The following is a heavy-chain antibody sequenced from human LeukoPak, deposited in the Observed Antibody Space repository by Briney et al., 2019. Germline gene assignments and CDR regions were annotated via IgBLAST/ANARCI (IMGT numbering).Heavy chain of an antibody. CDR2: INPNSGGT. V-gene: IGHV1-2*02. CDR1: GYTFTSYG. J-gene: IGHJ4*02. Sequence: ASLKVSCKASGYTFTSYGISWVRHAPGQGLEWMGWINPNSGGTNYAQKFQGRVTMTRDTSISTAYMELSRLRSDDTAFFYWARAAYDIPGDWGQGTLVTVSS. D-gene: IGHD3-9*01. CDR3: ARAAYDIPGD.